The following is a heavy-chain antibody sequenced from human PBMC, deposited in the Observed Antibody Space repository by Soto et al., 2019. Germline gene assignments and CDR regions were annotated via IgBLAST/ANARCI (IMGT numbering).Heavy chain of an antibody. J-gene: IGHJ4*02. V-gene: IGHV2-5*02. CDR1: GFSLTTSGVG. Sequence: QITLKESGPTLVRPTQTLTLTCTFSGFSLTTSGVGVGWIRQPPGKALEWLAVIYWDDDKRYSSALKSRLTITKDTSKIQVVLTMTNMEHVDTATYYCAHPPYYGLGSYYFDYWGQGTLVTVSS. CDR3: AHPPYYGLGSYYFDY. CDR2: IYWDDDK. D-gene: IGHD3-10*01.